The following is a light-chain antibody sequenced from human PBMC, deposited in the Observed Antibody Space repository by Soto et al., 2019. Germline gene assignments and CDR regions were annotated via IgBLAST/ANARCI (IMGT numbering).Light chain of an antibody. CDR2: GAS. CDR3: QQYGSSPPYT. Sequence: EIVLTQSPGTLSLSPGERATLSCRASQSVSSSYSAWYQQKPGQAPRLHIYGASSRATGIPDRFSGSGSGTNFTLTISRLEPEDFAVYYCQQYGSSPPYTFGQGTKLEIK. J-gene: IGKJ2*01. CDR1: QSVSSSY. V-gene: IGKV3-20*01.